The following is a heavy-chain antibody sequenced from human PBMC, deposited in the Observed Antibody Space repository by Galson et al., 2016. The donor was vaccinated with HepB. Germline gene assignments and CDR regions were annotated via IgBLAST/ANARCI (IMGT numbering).Heavy chain of an antibody. J-gene: IGHJ3*01. CDR2: MSYDGSTT. V-gene: IGHV3-30*18. D-gene: IGHD3-10*01. CDR1: GFTFTSFG. CDR3: AKDRSGAFDL. Sequence: SLRLSCAASGFTFTSFGMHWVRQAPGKGQGWVALMSYDGSTTFYGDSVKGRFTISRDNSKNTLYLQMSSLRVDDTALYYCAKDRSGAFDLWGQGTMVTVSS.